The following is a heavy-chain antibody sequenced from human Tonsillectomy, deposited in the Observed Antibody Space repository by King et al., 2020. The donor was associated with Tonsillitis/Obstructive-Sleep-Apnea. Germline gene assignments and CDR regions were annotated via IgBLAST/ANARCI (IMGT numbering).Heavy chain of an antibody. Sequence: QPQLVQSGAEVKKPGASVKVSCKASGYTFTSYAMHWVRQAPGQRLEWMGWINAGNGNTKYSQKFQGRVTITRDTSASTAYMELSSLRSEDTAVYYCARTRVKGGYYGSGRAGLDAFDIWGQGTMVTVSS. D-gene: IGHD3-10*01. CDR3: ARTRVKGGYYGSGRAGLDAFDI. J-gene: IGHJ3*02. V-gene: IGHV1-3*01. CDR1: GYTFTSYA. CDR2: INAGNGNT.